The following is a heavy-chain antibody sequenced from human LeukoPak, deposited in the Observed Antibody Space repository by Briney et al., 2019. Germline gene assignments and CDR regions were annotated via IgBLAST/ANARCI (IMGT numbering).Heavy chain of an antibody. J-gene: IGHJ4*02. Sequence: GGSLRLPCAASGITFSSYAMSWVRQAPGKGLEWVSAISGSGGSTYYADSVKGRFTISRDNSKNTLYLQMNSLRAEDTAVYYCAKDIDALYYFDYWGQGTLVTVSS. CDR3: AKDIDALYYFDY. V-gene: IGHV3-23*01. CDR1: GITFSSYA. D-gene: IGHD2-15*01. CDR2: ISGSGGST.